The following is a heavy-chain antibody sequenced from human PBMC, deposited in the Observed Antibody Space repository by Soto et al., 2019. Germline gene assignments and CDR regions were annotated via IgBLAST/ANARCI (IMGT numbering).Heavy chain of an antibody. CDR1: GGSVSSGSYY. CDR2: IYYSGST. CDR3: ARVGGYYDFWSGYLHDYYGMDV. Sequence: QVQLQESGPGLVKPSETLSLTCTVSGGSVSSGSYYWSWIRQPPGKGLEWSGYIYYSGSTNYNPSRKGRVTISVDTSKNQFSLKLSSVTAADTAVYYCARVGGYYDFWSGYLHDYYGMDVWGQGTTVTVSS. V-gene: IGHV4-61*01. D-gene: IGHD3-3*01. J-gene: IGHJ6*02.